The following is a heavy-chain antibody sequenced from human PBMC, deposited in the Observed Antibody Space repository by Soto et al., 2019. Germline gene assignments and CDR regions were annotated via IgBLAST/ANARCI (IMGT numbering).Heavy chain of an antibody. D-gene: IGHD6-13*01. Sequence: QVQLQQWGAGLLKPSETLSLNCAVYGGSFSGYCWSWIRQPPGKGLEWIGEINDSGCTNYNPSLKSRVSISVDTSKNQVSLNLSSVTAADTAVYHCARGRKAYSSSWYVDWGQGTLVPVSS. CDR3: ARGRKAYSSSWYVD. CDR1: GGSFSGYC. CDR2: INDSGCT. V-gene: IGHV4-34*01. J-gene: IGHJ4*02.